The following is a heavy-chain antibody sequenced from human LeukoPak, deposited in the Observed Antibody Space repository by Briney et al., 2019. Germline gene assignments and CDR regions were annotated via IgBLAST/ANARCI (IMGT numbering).Heavy chain of an antibody. V-gene: IGHV4-61*05. CDR2: IYYSGST. D-gene: IGHD3-10*01. J-gene: IGHJ5*02. CDR3: ARGRRYYGSGGNWFDP. CDR1: GGSISSSSYY. Sequence: PSETLSLTCTVSGGSISSSSYYWGWIRQPPGKGLEWIGYIYYSGSTNYNPSLKSRVTISVDTSKNQFSLKLSSVTAADTAVYYCARGRRYYGSGGNWFDPWGQGTLVTVSS.